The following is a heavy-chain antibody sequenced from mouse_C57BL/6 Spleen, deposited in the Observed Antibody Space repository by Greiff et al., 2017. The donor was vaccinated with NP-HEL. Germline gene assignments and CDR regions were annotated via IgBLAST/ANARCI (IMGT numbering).Heavy chain of an antibody. CDR1: GYTFTDYY. CDR3: ARSSPWGYGSSHAMDY. Sequence: QVQLQQSGAELVRPGASVKLSCKASGYTFTDYYINWVKQRPGQGLEWIARIYPGSGNTYYTEKFKGKATLTAEKSSSTAYMQLSSLTSEDSAVYFCARSSPWGYGSSHAMDYWGQGTSVTVSS. D-gene: IGHD1-1*01. V-gene: IGHV1-76*01. J-gene: IGHJ4*01. CDR2: IYPGSGNT.